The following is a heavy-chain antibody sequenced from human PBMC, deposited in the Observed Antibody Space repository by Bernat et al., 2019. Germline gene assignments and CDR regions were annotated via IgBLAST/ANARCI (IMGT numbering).Heavy chain of an antibody. CDR2: IYNSGAT. D-gene: IGHD6-6*01. V-gene: IGHV3-66*01. J-gene: IGHJ4*02. CDR3: ARGARFRSSSDF. Sequence: EVQIVQSGGGLVQPGGSLRLSCAASGFTVSSNYMSWVRQTPEKGLEWVSVIYNSGATYYSDSVKGRFNISRDTSKNTLYLQMDSLRAEDTAMYYCARGARFRSSSDFWGQGTLVTVSS. CDR1: GFTVSSNY.